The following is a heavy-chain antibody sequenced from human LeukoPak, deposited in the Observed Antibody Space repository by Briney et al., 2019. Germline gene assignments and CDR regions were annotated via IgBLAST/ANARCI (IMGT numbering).Heavy chain of an antibody. D-gene: IGHD2-2*02. CDR3: ARTYCSSTSCYTGMHYFDY. J-gene: IGHJ4*02. Sequence: GESLKISCKGSGYSFTSYWIGWVRQMPGKGLEWMGIIYPGDSDTRYSPSFQGQVTISADKSISTAYLQWSSLKASDTAMYYCARTYCSSTSCYTGMHYFDYWGQGTLVTVSS. CDR2: IYPGDSDT. V-gene: IGHV5-51*01. CDR1: GYSFTSYW.